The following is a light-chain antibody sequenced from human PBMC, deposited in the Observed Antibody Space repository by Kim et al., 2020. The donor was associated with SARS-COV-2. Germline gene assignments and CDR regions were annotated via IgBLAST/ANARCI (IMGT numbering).Light chain of an antibody. CDR3: QLLNSYPPT. CDR1: QGISGY. CDR2: AAS. J-gene: IGKJ2*01. Sequence: IQLTQSPSSLSVSVGDRVTITCRTSQGISGYLAWFQQQPGKASKLLIYAASTLQGGVPSRFSGSGSGTEFTLTISSLQPEEFATYYCQLLNSYPPTLGLGTKLEI. V-gene: IGKV1-9*01.